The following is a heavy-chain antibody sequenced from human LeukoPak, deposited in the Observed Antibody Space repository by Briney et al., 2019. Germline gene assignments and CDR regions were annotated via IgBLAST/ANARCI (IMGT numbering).Heavy chain of an antibody. Sequence: PRGSLRLSCAASGFTFSSYSMNWVCQAPGKGLEWVSSISSSSSYIYYADSVKGRFTISRDNAKNSLYLQMNSLRAEDTAVYYCALAVTTPNDAFDIWGQGTMVTVSS. CDR1: GFTFSSYS. CDR2: ISSSSSYI. CDR3: ALAVTTPNDAFDI. J-gene: IGHJ3*02. V-gene: IGHV3-21*01. D-gene: IGHD4-17*01.